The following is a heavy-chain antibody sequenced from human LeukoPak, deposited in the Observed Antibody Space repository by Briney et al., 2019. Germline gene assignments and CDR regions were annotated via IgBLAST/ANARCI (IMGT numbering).Heavy chain of an antibody. D-gene: IGHD3-9*01. V-gene: IGHV3-9*01. J-gene: IGHJ2*01. CDR2: ISWNSGSI. CDR3: AKDKEDILTVWYFDL. Sequence: PGGSLRLSCAASGFTFDDYAMHWVRQAPGKGLEWVSGISWNSGSIGYADSVKGRFTISRDNAKNSLYLQMNSLRAEDTALYYCAKDKEDILTVWYFDLWGRGTLVTVSS. CDR1: GFTFDDYA.